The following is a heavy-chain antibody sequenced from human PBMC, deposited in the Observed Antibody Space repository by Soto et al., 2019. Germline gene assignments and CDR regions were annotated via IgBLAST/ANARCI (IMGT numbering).Heavy chain of an antibody. V-gene: IGHV1-46*01. CDR2: INPSGGST. Sequence: ASVKVSCKASGYTFTSYYMHWVRQAPGQGLEWMGIINPSGGSTSYAQKFQGRVTMTRDTSTSTVYMELSSLRSEDTAVYYCARVGLSTIFGVVSYGMDVWGQGTTVTVS. J-gene: IGHJ6*02. CDR3: ARVGLSTIFGVVSYGMDV. D-gene: IGHD3-3*01. CDR1: GYTFTSYY.